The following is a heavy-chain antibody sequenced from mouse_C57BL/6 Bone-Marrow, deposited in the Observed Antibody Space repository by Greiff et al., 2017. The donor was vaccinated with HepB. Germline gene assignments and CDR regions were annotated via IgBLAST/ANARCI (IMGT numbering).Heavy chain of an antibody. V-gene: IGHV1-76*01. Sequence: QVHVKQSGAELVRPGASVKLSCKASGYTFTDYYINWVKQRPGQGLEWIARIYPGSGNTYYNEKFKGKATLTAEKSSRTAYMQLSSLTSEDSAVYFCARSPITTLVATPFGCWCQGTTPTVSS. CDR3: ARSPITTLVATPFGC. CDR2: IYPGSGNT. J-gene: IGHJ2*01. D-gene: IGHD1-1*01. CDR1: GYTFTDYY.